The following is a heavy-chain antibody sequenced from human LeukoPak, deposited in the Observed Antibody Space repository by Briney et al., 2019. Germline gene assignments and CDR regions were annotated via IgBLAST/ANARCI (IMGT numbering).Heavy chain of an antibody. V-gene: IGHV4-31*03. Sequence: SETLSLTCTVSGGSISSGGYYWSWIRQHPGKGLEWIGYIYYSGSTYYNPSLKSRVTISVDTSKNQFSLKLSSATAADTAVYYCARYYGSGTYYDYYFDYWGQGTLVTVSS. CDR2: IYYSGST. J-gene: IGHJ4*02. CDR3: ARYYGSGTYYDYYFDY. CDR1: GGSISSGGYY. D-gene: IGHD3-10*01.